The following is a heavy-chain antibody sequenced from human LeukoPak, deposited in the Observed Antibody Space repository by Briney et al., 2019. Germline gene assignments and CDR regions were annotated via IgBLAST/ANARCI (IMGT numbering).Heavy chain of an antibody. CDR1: GYTFTYRY. J-gene: IGHJ4*02. CDR3: ARSTGPSSPLDY. CDR2: ITPFNGNT. V-gene: IGHV1-45*02. Sequence: ASVKVSCKASGYTFTYRYLHWVRQAPGQALEWMGWITPFNGNTNYAQKFQDRVTITRDRSMSTAYMELSSLRAEDTAMYYCARSTGPSSPLDYWGQGTLVTVSS.